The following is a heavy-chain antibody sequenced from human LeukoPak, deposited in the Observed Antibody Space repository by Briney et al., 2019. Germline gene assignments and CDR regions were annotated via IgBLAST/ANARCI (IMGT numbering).Heavy chain of an antibody. CDR3: ARHDSKGLDC. V-gene: IGHV4-39*01. Sequence: SETLSLTCTVSGGSISSSNYHWAWVRQPPGKGLEWIGNIYYSGSTYHNPSLKSRVTISVDTSKNQFSLKLSSVTAADTAVYYCARHDSKGLDCWGQGILVSVSS. J-gene: IGHJ4*02. CDR2: IYYSGST. CDR1: GGSISSSNYH. D-gene: IGHD4-11*01.